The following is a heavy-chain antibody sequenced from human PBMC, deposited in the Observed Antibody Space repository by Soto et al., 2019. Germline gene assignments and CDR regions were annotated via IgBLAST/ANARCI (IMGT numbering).Heavy chain of an antibody. CDR2: MYYSGST. V-gene: IGHV4-61*01. D-gene: IGHD3-3*01. J-gene: IGHJ3*02. CDR3: ARTRDFWSGNDAFDI. Sequence: SETLSLTCTASGGSVSSGSYYWSWIRQPPGKGLEWIGYMYYSGSTNYNPSLKSRVTIPLDTSKNQFSLKLSSVTAADTAVYFCARTRDFWSGNDAFDIWGQGTMVTVSS. CDR1: GGSVSSGSYY.